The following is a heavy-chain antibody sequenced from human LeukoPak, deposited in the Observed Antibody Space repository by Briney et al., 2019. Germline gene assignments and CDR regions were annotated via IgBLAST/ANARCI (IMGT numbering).Heavy chain of an antibody. J-gene: IGHJ6*04. CDR1: GFTFSSYA. D-gene: IGHD1-1*01. Sequence: GGSLRLSCAASGFTFSSYAMHWVRRAPGKGLEWVAVISYDGSNKYYADSVKGRFTISRDNSKNTLYLQMNSLRAEDTAVYYCATGNAEGEKYYYYGTDVWGKGTTVTVSS. CDR2: ISYDGSNK. CDR3: ATGNAEGEKYYYYGTDV. V-gene: IGHV3-30-3*01.